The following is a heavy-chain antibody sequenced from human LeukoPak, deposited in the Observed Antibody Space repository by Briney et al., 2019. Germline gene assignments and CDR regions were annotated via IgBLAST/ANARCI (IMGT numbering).Heavy chain of an antibody. D-gene: IGHD3-3*01. J-gene: IGHJ6*02. CDR1: GFTFSSYS. Sequence: GGSLRLSCAASGFTFSSYSMNWVRQAPGKGLEWVSSISSSSSYIYYADSVKGRFTISRDNAKNSLYLQMNSLRAEDTAVYYCARDSPMVTIFGVVIKDYYGMDVWGQGTTVTVSS. CDR2: ISSSSSYI. V-gene: IGHV3-21*04. CDR3: ARDSPMVTIFGVVIKDYYGMDV.